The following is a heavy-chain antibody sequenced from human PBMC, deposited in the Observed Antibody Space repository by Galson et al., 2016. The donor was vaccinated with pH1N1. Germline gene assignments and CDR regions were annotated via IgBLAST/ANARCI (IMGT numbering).Heavy chain of an antibody. CDR2: IYLGCSHI. CDR3: ARQNDYGDYRGDAFDI. Sequence: QSAAEVTKPGESLKISCQGSGYRFSSSWIGWVRQMPGKGLEGMGVIYLGCSHIRYSPSFQAQVTISADKSINIVYLQWSSLKASDTAIYYCARQNDYGDYRGDAFDIWGQGTLVTGSS. CDR1: GYRFSSSW. D-gene: IGHD4-17*01. J-gene: IGHJ3*02. V-gene: IGHV5-51*01.